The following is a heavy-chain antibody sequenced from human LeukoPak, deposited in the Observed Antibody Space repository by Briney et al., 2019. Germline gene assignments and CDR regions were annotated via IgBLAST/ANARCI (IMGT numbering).Heavy chain of an antibody. Sequence: SETLSLTCTVSGGSISSSSYYWGWIRQPPGTGLEWIGSIYYSGSTYYNPSLKSRVTISVDTSKNQFSLKLSSVTAADTAVYYCARGDYYYYYMDVWGKGTTVTISS. D-gene: IGHD1-26*01. V-gene: IGHV4-39*07. CDR1: GGSISSSSYY. J-gene: IGHJ6*03. CDR2: IYYSGST. CDR3: ARGDYYYYYMDV.